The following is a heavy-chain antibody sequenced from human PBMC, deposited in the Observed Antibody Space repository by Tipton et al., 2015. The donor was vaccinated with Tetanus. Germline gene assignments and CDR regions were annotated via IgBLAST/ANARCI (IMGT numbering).Heavy chain of an antibody. J-gene: IGHJ4*02. D-gene: IGHD4-17*01. CDR1: GGSISNDNYY. CDR3: ARVGYGDYTIDY. Sequence: TLSLTCTVSGGSISNDNYYWSWIRQHPGKGLEWIGYIYYSGSTYYNPSLKSRVTISVDTSKNQFSLKLSSVTAADTAVYYCARVGYGDYTIDYWGQGTLVTVSS. V-gene: IGHV4-31*03. CDR2: IYYSGST.